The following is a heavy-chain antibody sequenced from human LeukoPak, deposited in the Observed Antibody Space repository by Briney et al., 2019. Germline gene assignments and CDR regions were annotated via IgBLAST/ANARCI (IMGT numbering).Heavy chain of an antibody. V-gene: IGHV3-21*01. CDR3: ARGLGF. CDR2: ISSSGGST. J-gene: IGHJ4*02. CDR1: GFTFSSYS. Sequence: GGSLRLSCAASGFTFSSYSMNWVRQAPGKGLEWVSSISSSGGSTYYADSVKGRFTISRGNAKNSLYLQMNTLRAEDTAVYYCARGLGFWGQGTLVTVSS. D-gene: IGHD6-25*01.